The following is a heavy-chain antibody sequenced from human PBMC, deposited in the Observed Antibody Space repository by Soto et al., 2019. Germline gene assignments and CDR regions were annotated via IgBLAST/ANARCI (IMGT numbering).Heavy chain of an antibody. CDR1: GFTFSSYW. CDR2: IKQDGSET. J-gene: IGHJ4*02. CDR3: ARVDDSAWYTRDY. D-gene: IGHD6-19*01. V-gene: IGHV3-7*01. Sequence: LRLSCGASGFTFSSYWMNWVRQAPGKGLEWVANIKQDGSETSYVDSVKGRFTISRDNAKSSLYLQMNSLRAEGTAVYYCARVDDSAWYTRDYWGQGTLVTVSS.